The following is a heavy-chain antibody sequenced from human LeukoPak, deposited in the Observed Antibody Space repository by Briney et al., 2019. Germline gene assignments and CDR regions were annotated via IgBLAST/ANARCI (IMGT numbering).Heavy chain of an antibody. D-gene: IGHD1-1*01. CDR2: ISGSGGST. Sequence: GGSLRLSCAASGFTFSSYTMSWVRQAPGKGLEWVSAISGSGGSTYYADSVKGRFTISRDDSKNTLYLQMNSLRAEDTAVYYCAKLESVGYFDYWGQGTLVTVSS. CDR3: AKLESVGYFDY. J-gene: IGHJ4*02. CDR1: GFTFSSYT. V-gene: IGHV3-23*01.